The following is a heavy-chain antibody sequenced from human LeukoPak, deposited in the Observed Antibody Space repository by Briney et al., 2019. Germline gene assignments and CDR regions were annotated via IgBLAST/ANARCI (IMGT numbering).Heavy chain of an antibody. CDR3: ARVIYSGWEGELSD. CDR1: GFTFSSYS. V-gene: IGHV3-74*01. D-gene: IGHD6-19*01. Sequence: GGSLRLSCAASGFTFSSYSMNWVRQAPGKGLVWVSRINSDGSTTSYADSVMGRFTISRDNAKNTLYLQMNSLRAEDTAVYYCARVIYSGWEGELSDWGQGTLVTVSS. J-gene: IGHJ4*02. CDR2: INSDGSTT.